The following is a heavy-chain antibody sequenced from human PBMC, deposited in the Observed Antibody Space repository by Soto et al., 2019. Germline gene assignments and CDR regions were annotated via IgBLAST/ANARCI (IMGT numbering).Heavy chain of an antibody. J-gene: IGHJ4*02. CDR3: ARRQSGGFHRYFDS. D-gene: IGHD2-15*01. Sequence: QVQLVQSGAEVKMPGSSVKVSCKASGGTFSTNPISWVRQAPGQGLEWMGGTSPIFGSGSSSQTFHGRLTVTADKSTNTAYMELSNLTSGDTAVYYCARRQSGGFHRYFDSRGQGTLVTVSS. V-gene: IGHV1-69*06. CDR1: GGTFSTNP. CDR2: TSPIFGSG.